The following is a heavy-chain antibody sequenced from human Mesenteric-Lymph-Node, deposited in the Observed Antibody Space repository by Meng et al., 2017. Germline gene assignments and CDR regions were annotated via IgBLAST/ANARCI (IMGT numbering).Heavy chain of an antibody. Sequence: GESLKISCEASGFTFSSYWIGWVRQAPGKGLEWVANINQDASVKYYVDSVKGRFTISRDNAKNSLYVQMNSLRAEDTALYYCARPSYNNWAIDYWGQGTLVTVSS. V-gene: IGHV3-7*01. D-gene: IGHD1-1*01. CDR2: INQDASVK. J-gene: IGHJ4*02. CDR3: ARPSYNNWAIDY. CDR1: GFTFSSYW.